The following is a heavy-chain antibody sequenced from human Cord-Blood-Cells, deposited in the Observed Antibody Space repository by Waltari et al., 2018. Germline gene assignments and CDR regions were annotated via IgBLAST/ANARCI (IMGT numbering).Heavy chain of an antibody. J-gene: IGHJ4*02. D-gene: IGHD1-1*01. CDR3: ARAVRERRIDY. CDR2: ISSSSSYR. CDR1: GFTFSSYS. Sequence: EVQLVESGGGLVKPGGSLRLSCAASGFTFSSYSMNWVRQAPGKGLEWVSSISSSSSYRYYADSVKGRFTISRDNAKNSLYLQMNSLRAEDTAVYYCARAVRERRIDYWCQGTLVTVSS. V-gene: IGHV3-21*01.